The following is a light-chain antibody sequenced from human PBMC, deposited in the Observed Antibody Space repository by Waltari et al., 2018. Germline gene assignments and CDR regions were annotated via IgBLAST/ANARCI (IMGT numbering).Light chain of an antibody. CDR1: QTVTSAY. J-gene: IGKJ4*01. V-gene: IGKV3-20*01. CDR2: DTS. Sequence: ILLTQSPGTLSLSPGERATLSCRASQTVTSAYLARYQQKPAQPPRLLIYDTSSRATASPDRFSGSGSVTDFTLTIRRLEPEDFAVYYCQQYDSSPLTFGGGTKVEIK. CDR3: QQYDSSPLT.